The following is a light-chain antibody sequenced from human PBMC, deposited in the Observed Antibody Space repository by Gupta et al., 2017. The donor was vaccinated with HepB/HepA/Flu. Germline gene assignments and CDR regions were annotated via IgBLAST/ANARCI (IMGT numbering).Light chain of an antibody. CDR1: QSVSSY. CDR3: QQRSNWPPFT. J-gene: IGKJ3*01. CDR2: DAS. Sequence: IVLPQSPAPLPLSSGERTTLPCRASQSVSSYLAWYQQKPGQAPRHLIYDASNRATGIPARFSGSRSGTDFTRTISSLEPEDYAVYYCQQRSNWPPFTFGPGTKVDIK. V-gene: IGKV3-11*01.